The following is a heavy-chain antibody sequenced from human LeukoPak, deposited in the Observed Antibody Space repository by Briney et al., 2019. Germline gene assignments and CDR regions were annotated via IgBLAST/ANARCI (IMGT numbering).Heavy chain of an antibody. V-gene: IGHV1-2*04. J-gene: IGHJ6*02. CDR1: GYTFTGYY. D-gene: IGHD3-22*01. CDR2: INPNSGGT. CDR3: ARENPGDYYDSSGYYDYYYGMDV. Sequence: ASVKVSCKASGYTFTGYYMHWVRQAPGQGLEWMGWINPNSGGTNYAQKFQGWVTMTRDTSISTAYMELSRLRSDDTAVYYCARENPGDYYDSSGYYDYYYGMDVWGQGTTVTVSS.